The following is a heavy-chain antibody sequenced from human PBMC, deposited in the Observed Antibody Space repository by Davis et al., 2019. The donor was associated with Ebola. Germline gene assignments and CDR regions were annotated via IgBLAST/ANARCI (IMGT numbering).Heavy chain of an antibody. V-gene: IGHV4-34*01. D-gene: IGHD6-19*01. CDR3: ARVQRYSSGWQGVNWFDP. CDR2: INHSGST. CDR1: GGSFSGYY. J-gene: IGHJ5*02. Sequence: PSETLSLTCAVYGGSFSGYYWSWIRQPPGKGLEWIGEINHSGSTNYNPSLKSRVTISVDTSKNQFSLKLSSVTAADTAVYYCARVQRYSSGWQGVNWFDPWGQGTLVTVSS.